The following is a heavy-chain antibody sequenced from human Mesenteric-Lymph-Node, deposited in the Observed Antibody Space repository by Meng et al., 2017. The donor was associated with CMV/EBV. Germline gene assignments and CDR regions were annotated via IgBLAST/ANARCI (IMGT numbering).Heavy chain of an antibody. CDR2: INHSGST. Sequence: SFSGYYWSWIRQSPGKGLEWIGEINHSGSTNYNPSLKSRVTISVDTSKNQFSLKLSSVTAADTAVYYCARELGYCSGGSCYGGTFEYWGQGT. D-gene: IGHD2-15*01. V-gene: IGHV4-34*01. CDR3: ARELGYCSGGSCYGGTFEY. J-gene: IGHJ4*02. CDR1: SFSGYY.